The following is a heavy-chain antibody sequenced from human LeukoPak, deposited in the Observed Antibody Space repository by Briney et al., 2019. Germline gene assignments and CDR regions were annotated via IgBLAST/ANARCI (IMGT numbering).Heavy chain of an antibody. CDR1: GFTFSSYA. V-gene: IGHV3-23*01. J-gene: IGHJ4*02. D-gene: IGHD6-13*01. CDR3: ANGQQLVPAYYFDY. Sequence: PGGSLRLSCAASGFTFSSYAMSWVRQDPGKGLEWVSAISGSGGSTYYADSVKGRFTISRDNSKNTLYLQMNSLRAEDTAVYYCANGQQLVPAYYFDYRGQGTLVTVSS. CDR2: ISGSGGST.